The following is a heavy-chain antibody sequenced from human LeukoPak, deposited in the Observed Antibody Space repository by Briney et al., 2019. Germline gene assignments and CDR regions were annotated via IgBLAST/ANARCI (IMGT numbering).Heavy chain of an antibody. D-gene: IGHD2-15*01. J-gene: IGHJ5*02. CDR3: ARDVEVVGATNWFDP. V-gene: IGHV1-69*04. CDR1: GGTFSSYT. Sequence: ASVKVSCKASGGTFSSYTISWVRQAPGEGLEWMGRIIPILGIANYAQKFQGRVTITADKSTTTAYMELSSLRSEDTAVYYCARDVEVVGATNWFDPWGQGTLVTISA. CDR2: IIPILGIA.